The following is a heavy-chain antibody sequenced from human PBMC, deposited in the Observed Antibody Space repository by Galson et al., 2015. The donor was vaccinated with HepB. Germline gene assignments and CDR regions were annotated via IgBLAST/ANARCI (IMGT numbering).Heavy chain of an antibody. V-gene: IGHV3-30*18. CDR3: AKGDKLGWSTHDAFHI. J-gene: IGHJ3*02. Sequence: SLRLSCAASGFRFSRYGMDWVRQAPGQGLEWVAVISYDGSHQYYGDSVKGRFTISRDNSKSTLFLQMNSLRAEDTAVYYCAKGDKLGWSTHDAFHIWGQGTVVTVSP. CDR2: ISYDGSHQ. D-gene: IGHD6-19*01. CDR1: GFRFSRYG.